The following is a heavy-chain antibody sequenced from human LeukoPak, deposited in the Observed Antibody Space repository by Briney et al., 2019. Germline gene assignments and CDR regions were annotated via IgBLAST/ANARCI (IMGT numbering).Heavy chain of an antibody. J-gene: IGHJ2*01. CDR1: GPSFNTYF. V-gene: IGHV4-34*12. D-gene: IGHD6-13*01. CDR2: IIHGGST. Sequence: PSETLSLTCSFSGPSFNTYFWSWIRQPPGKGLEWIGEIIHGGSTSYNPSLKSRVTLSVDTSKNQFSLKMSSVTAADTAVYYCARAGYSSTWYSRYFDLWGRGTLVTVSS. CDR3: ARAGYSSTWYSRYFDL.